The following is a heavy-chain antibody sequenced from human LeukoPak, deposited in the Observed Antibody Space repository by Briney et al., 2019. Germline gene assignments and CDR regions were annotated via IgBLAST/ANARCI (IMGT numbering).Heavy chain of an antibody. V-gene: IGHV3-21*01. CDR1: GFTFSNYN. CDR2: ISSSSGSI. CDR3: VRDSLLWFGEIDY. J-gene: IGHJ4*02. Sequence: GGSLRLSCAASGFTFSNYNMNWVRQAPGKGLEWVSSISSSSGSIYYADSVKGRFTVSRDNAKNSLDLQINNLRDDDTAVYYCVRDSLLWFGEIDYWGQGTLVSVSS. D-gene: IGHD3-10*01.